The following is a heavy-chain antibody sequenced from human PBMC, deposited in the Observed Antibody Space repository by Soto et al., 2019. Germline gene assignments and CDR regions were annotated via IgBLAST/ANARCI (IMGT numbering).Heavy chain of an antibody. Sequence: QVQLVQSGAEVKKPGASVKVSCKASGYTFTSYGISWGRQAPGQGLEGRGGISAYNGNTNYAQKLQGRVTMTTDTSTSTAYMELRSLRSDDTAVYYCARDIPMKLVTTIYYYGMDVWGQGTTVTVSS. D-gene: IGHD5-12*01. V-gene: IGHV1-18*01. CDR1: GYTFTSYG. CDR3: ARDIPMKLVTTIYYYGMDV. J-gene: IGHJ6*02. CDR2: ISAYNGNT.